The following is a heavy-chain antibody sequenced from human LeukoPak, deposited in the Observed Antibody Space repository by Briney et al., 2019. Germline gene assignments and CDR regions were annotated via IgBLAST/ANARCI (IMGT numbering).Heavy chain of an antibody. CDR2: INPNSGGT. D-gene: IGHD3-3*01. CDR3: AIYVLRFLEWSSSLDY. Sequence: ASVKVSCKASGGTFSSYAISWVRQAPGQGLEWMGWINPNSGGTNYAQKFQGRVTMTRDTSISTAYMELSRLRSDDTAVYYCAIYVLRFLEWSSSLDYWGQGTLVTVSS. V-gene: IGHV1-2*02. J-gene: IGHJ4*02. CDR1: GGTFSSYA.